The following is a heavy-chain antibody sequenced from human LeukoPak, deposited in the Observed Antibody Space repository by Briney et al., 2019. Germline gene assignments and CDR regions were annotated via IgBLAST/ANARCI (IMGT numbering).Heavy chain of an antibody. CDR2: IYYSGST. CDR3: ARVSFTYGPLDS. Sequence: PSETLSLTCTVSGGSISSGGYYWSWIRQHPGKGLEWIGYIYYSGSTYYNPSLKSRVTISVDTSKNQFSLKLSSVTAADTAVYYCARVSFTYGPLDSWGPGILVTVSS. CDR1: GGSISSGGYY. D-gene: IGHD4-17*01. V-gene: IGHV4-31*03. J-gene: IGHJ4*02.